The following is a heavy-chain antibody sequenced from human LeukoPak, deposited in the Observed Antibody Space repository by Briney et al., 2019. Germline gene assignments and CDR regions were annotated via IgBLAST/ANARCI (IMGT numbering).Heavy chain of an antibody. CDR2: INSDGSST. Sequence: GGSLRLSCAASGFPFSSYWMHWVRQAPGKGLVWVSRINSDGSSTSYADSVKGRFTISRDNAKNTLYLQMNSLRAEDTAVYYCARGPNPGDARWYQLLRRTLQFDYWGQGTLVTVSS. CDR3: ARGPNPGDARWYQLLRRTLQFDY. CDR1: GFPFSSYW. D-gene: IGHD2-2*01. V-gene: IGHV3-74*01. J-gene: IGHJ4*02.